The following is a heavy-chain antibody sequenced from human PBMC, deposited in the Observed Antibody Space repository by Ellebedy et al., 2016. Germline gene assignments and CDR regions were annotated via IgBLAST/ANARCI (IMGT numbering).Heavy chain of an antibody. Sequence: GSLRLSCTVSGDSLSNSFWNWIRQSPGKGLEWIGYIYYSGSTNYNPSLKSRVTISVDTSKNQFSLKLSSVTAADTAVYYCARGDVLGSSLDYWGQGTLVTVSS. J-gene: IGHJ4*02. CDR2: IYYSGST. CDR1: GDSLSNSF. CDR3: ARGDVLGSSLDY. D-gene: IGHD3-16*01. V-gene: IGHV4-59*01.